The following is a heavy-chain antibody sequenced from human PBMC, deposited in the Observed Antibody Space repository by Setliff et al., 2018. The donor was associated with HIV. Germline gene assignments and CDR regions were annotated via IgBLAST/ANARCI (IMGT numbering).Heavy chain of an antibody. D-gene: IGHD3-10*01. CDR2: ISSSGSTI. CDR3: ARSVIGYYYYGMDV. Sequence: GVLRLSCAASGFTFSSYTMNWVRQAPGKGLDWVSYISSSGSTIYYADSVKGRFTVYRDNTKNSLYLQMNILRTEDTAVYYCARSVIGYYYYGMDVWGQGTLVTVSS. V-gene: IGHV3-48*04. J-gene: IGHJ6*02. CDR1: GFTFSSYT.